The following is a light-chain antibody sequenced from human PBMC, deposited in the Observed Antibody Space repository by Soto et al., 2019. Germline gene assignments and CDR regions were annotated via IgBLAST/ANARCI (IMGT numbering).Light chain of an antibody. CDR2: DAS. CDR3: QQYDNLSIT. CDR1: QDISNY. V-gene: IGKV1-33*01. J-gene: IGKJ5*01. Sequence: DIQMTQSPSSLSASVGDRVTITCQASQDISNYLNWYQQKLGKAPKLLIYDASNLETGVPSRFSGSGSGTDFTFTISSLQPEDIATYYCQQYDNLSITFGQGTRLEIK.